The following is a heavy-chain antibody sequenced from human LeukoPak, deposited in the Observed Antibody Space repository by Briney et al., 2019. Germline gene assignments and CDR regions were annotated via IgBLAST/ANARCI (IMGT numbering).Heavy chain of an antibody. CDR1: GGTFSSYA. CDR3: ARGGGLEYSSPGDY. Sequence: SVKVSCKASGGTFSSYAISWVRQAPGQGLEWMGRIIPILGIANYAQKFQGRVTITADKSTSTAYMELSSLRSEDTAVYYCARGGGLEYSSPGDYWGQGTLVTVSS. CDR2: IIPILGIA. J-gene: IGHJ4*02. V-gene: IGHV1-69*04. D-gene: IGHD6-6*01.